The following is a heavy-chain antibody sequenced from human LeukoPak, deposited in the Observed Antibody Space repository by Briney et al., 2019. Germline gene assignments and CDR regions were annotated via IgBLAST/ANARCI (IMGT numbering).Heavy chain of an antibody. D-gene: IGHD6-19*01. CDR1: GFTFSTYG. Sequence: GRSLRLSCAASGFTFSTYGMHWVRQAPGKGLEWVAVIWNHGNTQYYMDSVKGRFTISRDNSKNTLYLQMNSLSPEDTAVYYIARAWYSNGWYGMDVWGQGTTVTVSS. CDR3: ARAWYSNGWYGMDV. J-gene: IGHJ6*02. V-gene: IGHV3-33*01. CDR2: IWNHGNTQ.